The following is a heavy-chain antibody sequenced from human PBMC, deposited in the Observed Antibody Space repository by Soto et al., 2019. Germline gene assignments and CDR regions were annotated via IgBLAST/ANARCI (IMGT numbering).Heavy chain of an antibody. Sequence: ASVKVSCKASGYTFTSYGISWVRQAPGQGLEWMGWISAYNGNTNYAQKLQGRVTMTTDTSTSTAYMELRSLRSEDTAVYYCARVQTVTTGYYYYGMDVWGRGTTVTVSS. CDR2: ISAYNGNT. CDR1: GYTFTSYG. CDR3: ARVQTVTTGYYYYGMDV. V-gene: IGHV1-18*01. J-gene: IGHJ6*02. D-gene: IGHD4-4*01.